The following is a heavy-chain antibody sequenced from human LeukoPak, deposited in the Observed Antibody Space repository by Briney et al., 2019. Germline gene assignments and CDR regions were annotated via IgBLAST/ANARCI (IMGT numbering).Heavy chain of an antibody. Sequence: AASVKVSCKVSGYTFTSYDISWVRQATGQGHGWMGWMNPISGTTGYAQKFQGRVPMTRNTSIRTAYMELSSLRSGDTAVYYCARGQRVVVAVHEPWGQGTLVTVSS. CDR3: ARGQRVVVAVHEP. J-gene: IGHJ5*02. D-gene: IGHD2-15*01. CDR1: GYTFTSYD. V-gene: IGHV1-8*01. CDR2: MNPISGTT.